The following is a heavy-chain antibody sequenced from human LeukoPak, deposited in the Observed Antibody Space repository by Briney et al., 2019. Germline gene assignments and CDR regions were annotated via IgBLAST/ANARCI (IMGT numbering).Heavy chain of an antibody. J-gene: IGHJ4*02. CDR3: ARVADDEQEVVAATHFDY. CDR1: GGTFSSYA. Sequence: GASVKVSCKASGGTFSSYAISWVRQAPGQGLEWMGGIIPIFGTANYAQKFQGRVTITTDESTSTAYMELSSLRSEDTAVYYCARVADDEQEVVAATHFDYWGQGTLVTVSS. D-gene: IGHD2-15*01. CDR2: IIPIFGTA. V-gene: IGHV1-69*05.